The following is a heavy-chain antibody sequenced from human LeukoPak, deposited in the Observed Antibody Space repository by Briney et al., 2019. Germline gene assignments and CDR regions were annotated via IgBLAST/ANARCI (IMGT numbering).Heavy chain of an antibody. D-gene: IGHD6-19*01. CDR2: IYTSGST. CDR3: ARGYSSGWNLYYFDY. Sequence: PSETLSLTCTVSGGSISSYYWSWIRQPAGKGLEWIGRIYTSGSTNYNPSLKSRVTMSVDTSKNQFSLKLSSVTAADTAVYYCARGYSSGWNLYYFDYWGQGTLVTVSS. CDR1: GGSISSYY. V-gene: IGHV4-4*07. J-gene: IGHJ4*02.